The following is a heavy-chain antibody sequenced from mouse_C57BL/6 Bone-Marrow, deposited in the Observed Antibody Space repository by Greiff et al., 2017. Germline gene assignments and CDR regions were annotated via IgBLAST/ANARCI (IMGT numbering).Heavy chain of an antibody. CDR1: GYSITSGYY. CDR2: INYDGSN. Sequence: EVQLQESGPGLVKPSQSLSLTCSVTGYSITSGYYWNWIRQFPGNKLEWMGYINYDGSNNSNPSLKNRISITRDTSKNQFFLKLNSVTTEDTATYYCARRTAPAWFAYWGQGTLVTVSA. D-gene: IGHD1-2*01. CDR3: ARRTAPAWFAY. V-gene: IGHV3-6*01. J-gene: IGHJ3*01.